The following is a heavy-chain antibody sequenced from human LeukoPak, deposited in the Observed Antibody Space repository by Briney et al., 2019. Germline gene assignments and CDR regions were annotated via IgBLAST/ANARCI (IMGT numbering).Heavy chain of an antibody. CDR1: GFTFSSYW. CDR2: IKQDGSEK. CDR3: ARRAGDYSHPYDY. D-gene: IGHD3-22*01. Sequence: GGSLRLSCAASGFTFSSYWMSWVRQAPGKGLEWVANIKQDGSEKYYVDSVKGRFTISRDNAKNSLYLQMNSLRAEDTAMYYCARRAGDYSHPYDYWGQGTLVTVSS. J-gene: IGHJ4*02. V-gene: IGHV3-7*03.